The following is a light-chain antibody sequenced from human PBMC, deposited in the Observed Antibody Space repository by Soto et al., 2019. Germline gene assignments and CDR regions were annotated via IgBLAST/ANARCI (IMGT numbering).Light chain of an antibody. CDR3: QQYETYSGT. V-gene: IGKV1-5*03. J-gene: IGKJ3*01. Sequence: DIQMTQSPSSLSASVGDRVTITCRASQIINTWLAWYQQKPGKAPKLLIYRASNLVNGVPSRFSGSVSATEFTLTISSLQPDDFSIYYCQQYETYSGTFGPGTKVDL. CDR2: RAS. CDR1: QIINTW.